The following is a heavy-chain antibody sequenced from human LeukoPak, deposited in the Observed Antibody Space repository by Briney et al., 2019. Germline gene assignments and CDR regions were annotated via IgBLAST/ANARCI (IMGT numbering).Heavy chain of an antibody. V-gene: IGHV3-23*01. CDR2: ISGRGANT. CDR3: AKSGRVFDTSGYYWFPN. J-gene: IGHJ4*02. D-gene: IGHD3-22*01. Sequence: PGGSLRLSCATSGFTFSSYAMSWVRQAPGKGLEWVSSISGRGANTHYAHSVKGRFTISGDYSKNTLNLQMNSLRAEDTAVYYCAKSGRVFDTSGYYWFPNWGQGILVTVSS. CDR1: GFTFSSYA.